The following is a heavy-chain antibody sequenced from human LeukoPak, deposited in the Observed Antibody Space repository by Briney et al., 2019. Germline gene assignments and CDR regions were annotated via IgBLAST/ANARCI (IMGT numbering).Heavy chain of an antibody. V-gene: IGHV1-24*01. CDR1: GYTLTELS. D-gene: IGHD6-13*01. Sequence: ASVKVSCKVSGYTLTELSMHWVRQAPGKGLEWMGGFDPEDGETIYAQKFQGRVTMTEDTSTDTAYMELSSLRSEDTAVYYCAKSLDSSSWYWNFYFQHWGQGTLVTVSS. J-gene: IGHJ1*01. CDR3: AKSLDSSSWYWNFYFQH. CDR2: FDPEDGET.